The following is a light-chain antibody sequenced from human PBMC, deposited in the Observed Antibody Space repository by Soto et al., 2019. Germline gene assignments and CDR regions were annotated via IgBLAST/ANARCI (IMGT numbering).Light chain of an antibody. CDR3: QQRSNWRT. CDR2: DAS. J-gene: IGKJ4*01. V-gene: IGKV3-11*01. CDR1: QSVSSY. Sequence: EIVLTQSPATLSLSPGERATLSCRASQSVSSYLAWYQQKPGQAPRLLIYDASNSATGIPARFSGSGSGTDFTLTISSLEPEDFAVYYCQQRSNWRTFGGVTKVEIK.